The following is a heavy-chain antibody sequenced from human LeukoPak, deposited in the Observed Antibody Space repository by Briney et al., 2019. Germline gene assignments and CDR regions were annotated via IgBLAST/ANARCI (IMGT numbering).Heavy chain of an antibody. CDR1: GGTFSSYA. J-gene: IGHJ2*01. CDR3: ARGYSSSWYYWYFDL. D-gene: IGHD6-13*01. V-gene: IGHV1-69*13. CDR2: IIPIFGTA. Sequence: SVQVSCKTSGGTFSSYAISWVRQAPGQGPEWMGGIIPIFGTANYAQNFQGRATITADESTSTAYMELNNLRSEDTAVYYCARGYSSSWYYWYFDLWGRGTLVTVSS.